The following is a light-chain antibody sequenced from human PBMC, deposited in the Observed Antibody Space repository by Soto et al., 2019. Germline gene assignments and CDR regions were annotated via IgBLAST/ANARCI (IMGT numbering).Light chain of an antibody. Sequence: QSVLTQPASVSGSPGQSITISCTGTSSDVDGYNYVSWYQQHPGKAPKLMMYDVSNRPSGVSNRFSGSKSGNTASLTISGLQAEDEADYYCSSFTSGSTYVIGSGTKVTV. CDR2: DVS. J-gene: IGLJ1*01. CDR3: SSFTSGSTYV. V-gene: IGLV2-14*01. CDR1: SSDVDGYNY.